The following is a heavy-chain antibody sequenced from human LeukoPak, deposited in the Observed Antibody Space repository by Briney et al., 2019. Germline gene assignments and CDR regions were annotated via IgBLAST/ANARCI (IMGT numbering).Heavy chain of an antibody. D-gene: IGHD3-10*01. V-gene: IGHV3-21*03. CDR2: ISNDGKYI. Sequence: GGSLRLSCAASGFTFSSYSMNWVRQAPGKGLEWVSSISNDGKYIYYADSVKGRFTISRDNAKSSLYLQMNSLKTEDTAVYFCSRWELFENYWGQGTLVTVSS. CDR3: SRWELFENY. CDR1: GFTFSSYS. J-gene: IGHJ4*02.